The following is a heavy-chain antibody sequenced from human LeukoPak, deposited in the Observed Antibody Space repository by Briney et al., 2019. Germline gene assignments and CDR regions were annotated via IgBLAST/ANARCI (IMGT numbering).Heavy chain of an antibody. J-gene: IGHJ6*03. CDR1: GFTVSSNY. CDR3: ARNDMAGHYYMDV. Sequence: GGSLSLSCAASGFTVSSNYMSWVRQAPGKGLEWVSVIYSGGSTYYADSVKGRFTISRDNSKNTLYLQMNSLRAEATAVYYCARNDMAGHYYMDVWGKGTTVTVSS. CDR2: IYSGGST. V-gene: IGHV3-53*01. D-gene: IGHD1-1*01.